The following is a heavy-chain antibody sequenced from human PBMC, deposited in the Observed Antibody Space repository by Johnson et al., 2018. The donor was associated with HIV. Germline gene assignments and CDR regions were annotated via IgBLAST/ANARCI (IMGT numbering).Heavy chain of an antibody. CDR2: IKQDGSEK. CDR1: GFTFSSYW. D-gene: IGHD1-26*01. V-gene: IGHV3-7*01. J-gene: IGHJ3*02. Sequence: VQLVESGGGLVKPGGSLRLSCAASGFTFSSYWMNWVRQVPGKGLEWVANIKQDGSEKYYVDSVKGRFTISRDNAKNSLYLQMNSLRAEDTAVYYCARGGEGELPDAFDIWSQGTMVTVSS. CDR3: ARGGEGELPDAFDI.